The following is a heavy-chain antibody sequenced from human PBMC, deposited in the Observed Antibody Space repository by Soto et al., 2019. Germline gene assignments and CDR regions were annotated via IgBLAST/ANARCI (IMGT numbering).Heavy chain of an antibody. CDR2: ISGSGGST. CDR3: AKEGIVVVTAGGTFDI. D-gene: IGHD2-21*02. CDR1: GFTFSSYA. V-gene: IGHV3-23*01. J-gene: IGHJ3*02. Sequence: GGSLRLSCAASGFTFSSYAMSWVRQAPGKGLEWVSAISGSGGSTYYADSVKGRFTISRDNSKNTLYLQMNSLRAEDTAVYYCAKEGIVVVTAGGTFDIWGQGTMGTVSS.